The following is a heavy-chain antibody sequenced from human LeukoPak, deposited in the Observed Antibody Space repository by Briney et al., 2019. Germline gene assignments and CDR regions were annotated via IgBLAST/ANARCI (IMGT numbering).Heavy chain of an antibody. D-gene: IGHD3-9*01. CDR3: AKDRLRYFDWLLRYFDY. CDR1: GFTFSSYA. J-gene: IGHJ4*02. V-gene: IGHV3-23*01. CDR2: ISGSGGST. Sequence: GGSLRLSCAASGFTFSSYAMSWVRQAPGKGLEWVSAISGSGGSTYYADSVKGRFTISRDNSKNTLYLQMNSLRAEDTAVYYCAKDRLRYFDWLLRYFDYWGQGTLVTVSS.